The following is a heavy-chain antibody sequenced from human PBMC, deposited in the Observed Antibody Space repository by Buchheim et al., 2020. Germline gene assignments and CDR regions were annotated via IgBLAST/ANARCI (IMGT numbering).Heavy chain of an antibody. V-gene: IGHV4-31*03. J-gene: IGHJ4*02. CDR1: GGSISSGGYY. D-gene: IGHD2-21*02. Sequence: QVQLQESGPGLVKPSQTLSLTCTVSGGSISSGGYYWSWIRQHPGKGLEWIGYIYYSGSTYYNPSLKSRVTISVDTSTNKFSLKLSSVTAADTAVYYCARYPALAYCGGDCYSTYSFDYWGQGTL. CDR3: ARYPALAYCGGDCYSTYSFDY. CDR2: IYYSGST.